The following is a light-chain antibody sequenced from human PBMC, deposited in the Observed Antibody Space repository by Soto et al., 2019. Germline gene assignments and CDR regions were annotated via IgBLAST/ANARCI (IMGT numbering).Light chain of an antibody. CDR2: GAS. Sequence: DIQMTQSPSSLSASVGARVSITCQASEDIRTSLSWFQHKPGRAPKLLIYGASYLETGVPSRFSGSGSGLDFTLTISSLQPEDTATYYCQHYNNLPPFTFGPGTIVDIK. V-gene: IGKV1-33*01. CDR1: EDIRTS. J-gene: IGKJ3*01. CDR3: QHYNNLPPFT.